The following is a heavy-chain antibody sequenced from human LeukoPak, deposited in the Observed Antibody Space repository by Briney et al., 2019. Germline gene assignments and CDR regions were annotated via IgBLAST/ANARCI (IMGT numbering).Heavy chain of an antibody. Sequence: SETLSLTCTVSGGSISSYYWSWIRQPPVKGLEWIGYIYYSGSTNYNPSLKSRVTISVDTSKNQFSLKLSSVTAADTAVYYCARRWDYYDSSAPPLYFDYWGQGTLVTVSS. V-gene: IGHV4-59*01. CDR1: GGSISSYY. J-gene: IGHJ4*02. CDR3: ARRWDYYDSSAPPLYFDY. D-gene: IGHD3-22*01. CDR2: IYYSGST.